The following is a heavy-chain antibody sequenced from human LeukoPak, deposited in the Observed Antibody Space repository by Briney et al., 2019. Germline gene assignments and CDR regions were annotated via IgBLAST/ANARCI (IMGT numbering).Heavy chain of an antibody. J-gene: IGHJ3*02. CDR2: IRSKANSYAT. D-gene: IGHD5-12*01. Sequence: PGRSLRLSCAASGYTLSGSAMHWVRQASGKGVEWVGRIRSKANSYATAYAASVKGRFTISRDDSKNTAYLQMNSLKTEDTAVYYCTHYRGVADYFDAFDIWGQGTMVTVSS. CDR3: THYRGVADYFDAFDI. V-gene: IGHV3-73*01. CDR1: GYTLSGSA.